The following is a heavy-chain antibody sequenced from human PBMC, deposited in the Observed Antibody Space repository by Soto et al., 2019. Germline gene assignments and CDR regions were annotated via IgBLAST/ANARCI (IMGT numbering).Heavy chain of an antibody. Sequence: QVQLVESGGGVVQPGRSLRLSCAASGFTFSSYAMHWVRQAPGKGLEWVAVISYDGSNKYYADSVKGRFTISRDNSKNTLYLKMNSLRAEDTAVYYCVRRTLQLLGYCSGGSCKGYYFDYWGQGTLVTVSS. CDR3: VRRTLQLLGYCSGGSCKGYYFDY. V-gene: IGHV3-30-3*01. D-gene: IGHD2-15*01. J-gene: IGHJ4*02. CDR1: GFTFSSYA. CDR2: ISYDGSNK.